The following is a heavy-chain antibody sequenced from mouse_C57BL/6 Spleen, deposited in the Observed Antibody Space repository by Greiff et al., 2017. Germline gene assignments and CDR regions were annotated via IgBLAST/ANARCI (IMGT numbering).Heavy chain of an antibody. D-gene: IGHD1-1*01. CDR2: IYPGDGDT. J-gene: IGHJ2*01. Sequence: VKLMESGPELVKPGASVKISCKASGYAFSSSWMNWVKQRPGKGLEWIGRIYPGDGDTNYNGKFKGKATLTADKSSSTAYMQLSSLTSEDSAVYFCAKDPYYYGSSYNYFDYWGQGTTLTVSS. CDR3: AKDPYYYGSSYNYFDY. CDR1: GYAFSSSW. V-gene: IGHV1-82*01.